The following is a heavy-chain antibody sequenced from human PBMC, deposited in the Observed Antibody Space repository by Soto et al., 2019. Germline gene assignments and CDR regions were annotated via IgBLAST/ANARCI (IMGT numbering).Heavy chain of an antibody. CDR3: ARDGPSPYCSSTSCPQGGY. CDR1: GFTFSSYS. D-gene: IGHD2-2*01. V-gene: IGHV3-48*01. Sequence: GGSLRLSCAASGFTFSSYSMNWVRQAPGKGLEWVSYISSSSSTIYYADSVKGRFTISRDNAKNSLYLQMNSLRAEDTAVYYCARDGPSPYCSSTSCPQGGYWGQGTLVTVSS. CDR2: ISSSSSTI. J-gene: IGHJ4*02.